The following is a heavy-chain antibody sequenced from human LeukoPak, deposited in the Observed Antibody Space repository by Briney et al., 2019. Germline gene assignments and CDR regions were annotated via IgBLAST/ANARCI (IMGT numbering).Heavy chain of an antibody. CDR1: GFTFSSYW. D-gene: IGHD4-17*01. CDR2: IISTSNHM. J-gene: IGHJ4*02. CDR3: ARGRYGDNGRYYFDS. Sequence: GGSLRLSCAASGFTFSSYWMNWVRQAPGKGLEWVSSIISTSNHMYYADSVRGRFTISRDNAKNSLFLAMNSLRAEDTAVYYCARGRYGDNGRYYFDSWGQGTLVTVSS. V-gene: IGHV3-21*01.